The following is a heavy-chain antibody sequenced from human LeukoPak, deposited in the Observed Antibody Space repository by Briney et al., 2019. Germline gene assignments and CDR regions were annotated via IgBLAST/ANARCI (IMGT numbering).Heavy chain of an antibody. CDR1: GYTFTSHG. CDR3: ARDFGIPQQWLVHPKQNAFDI. Sequence: ASVKVSCKASGYTFTSHGISWVRQAPGQGLEWMGWISTYNGNTNYAQKLQGRVSMTTDTSTSTAYMDLRSLRSDDTAVYYCARDFGIPQQWLVHPKQNAFDIWGQGTMVTVSS. J-gene: IGHJ3*02. D-gene: IGHD6-19*01. V-gene: IGHV1-18*01. CDR2: ISTYNGNT.